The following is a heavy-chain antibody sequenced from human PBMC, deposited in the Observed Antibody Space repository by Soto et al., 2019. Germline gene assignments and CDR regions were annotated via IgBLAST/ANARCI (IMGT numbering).Heavy chain of an antibody. D-gene: IGHD6-19*01. CDR3: ARGRALDSSGWNRAHGAGYYYGMDV. J-gene: IGHJ6*02. CDR2: TYYRSKWYN. CDR1: GDSVSSNSAA. V-gene: IGHV6-1*01. Sequence: SQTLSLTCAISGDSVSSNSAAWNWIRQSPSRGLEWLGRTYYRSKWYNDYAVSVKSRITINPDTSKNQFSLQLNSVTPEDTAVYYCARGRALDSSGWNRAHGAGYYYGMDVWGQGTKVTVSS.